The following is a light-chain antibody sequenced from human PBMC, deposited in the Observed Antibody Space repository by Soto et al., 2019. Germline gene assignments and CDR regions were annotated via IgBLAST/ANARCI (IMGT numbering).Light chain of an antibody. CDR3: KQYGSSPVFT. Sequence: EIVLTQSPGTLSLSPGESATLSCRASQSVGRNYLAWFQHKPDQAPRLLIYDASNRATGVPDRFSGSGSGIDFTLSVTRLEPEDFAVYYCKQYGSSPVFTFGRGTKVDIK. V-gene: IGKV3-20*01. CDR1: QSVGRNY. CDR2: DAS. J-gene: IGKJ3*01.